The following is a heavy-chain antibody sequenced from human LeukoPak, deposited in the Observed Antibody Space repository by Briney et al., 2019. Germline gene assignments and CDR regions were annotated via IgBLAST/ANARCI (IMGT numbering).Heavy chain of an antibody. J-gene: IGHJ4*02. CDR2: IYYSGST. D-gene: IGHD2-15*01. V-gene: IGHV4-59*01. CDR1: GGSISSYY. Sequence: SETLSLTCTVSGGSISSYYWSWIRQPPGKGLEWIGYIYYSGSTNYNPSLKSRVTISVDTSKNQFSLKLSSVTAADTAVYYCARVVVAVAATYFDYWGQGTLVTVSS. CDR3: ARVVVAVAATYFDY.